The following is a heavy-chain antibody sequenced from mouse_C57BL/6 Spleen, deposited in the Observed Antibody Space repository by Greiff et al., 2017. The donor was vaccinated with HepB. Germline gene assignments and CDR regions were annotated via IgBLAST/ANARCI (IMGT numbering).Heavy chain of an antibody. CDR3: ARRGLLLDV. D-gene: IGHD3-1*01. J-gene: IGHJ1*03. CDR1: GYTFTDYY. Sequence: VQLQQSGPELVKPGASVKISCKASGYTFTDYYMNWVKQSHGKSLEWIGDINPNNGGTSYNQKFKGKATLTVDKSSSTAYMELRSLTSEDSAVYYCARRGLLLDVWGTGTTVTVSS. CDR2: INPNNGGT. V-gene: IGHV1-26*01.